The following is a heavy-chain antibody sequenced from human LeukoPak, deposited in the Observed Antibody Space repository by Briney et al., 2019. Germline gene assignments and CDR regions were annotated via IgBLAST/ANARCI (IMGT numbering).Heavy chain of an antibody. CDR3: ARDRPGGFFDY. CDR1: GFNFDVSW. Sequence: GGSLRLSCTASGFNFDVSWMSWVRQTPGKGLEWVANVNLDGNARFYARSVTGRFPISRHNAENSVSLQMGSLRGDDTAMYYCARDRPGGFFDYWGQGLLVVVSS. J-gene: IGHJ4*02. CDR2: VNLDGNAR. D-gene: IGHD6-25*01. V-gene: IGHV3-7*04.